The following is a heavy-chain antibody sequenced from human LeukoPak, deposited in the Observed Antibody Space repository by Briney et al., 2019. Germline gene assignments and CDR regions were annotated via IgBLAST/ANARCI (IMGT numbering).Heavy chain of an antibody. J-gene: IGHJ4*02. Sequence: GRSLRLSCAASGFTFSSYGMHWVRQAPGKGLEWVAVISYDGSNKYYADSVKGRFTISRDNSKNTLYLQMNSLRAEDTAVYYCAKDPPQWELRFGFDYWGQGTLVTVSS. D-gene: IGHD1-26*01. CDR1: GFTFSSYG. V-gene: IGHV3-30*18. CDR2: ISYDGSNK. CDR3: AKDPPQWELRFGFDY.